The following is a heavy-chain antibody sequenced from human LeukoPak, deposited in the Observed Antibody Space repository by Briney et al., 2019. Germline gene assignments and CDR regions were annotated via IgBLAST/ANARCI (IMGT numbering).Heavy chain of an antibody. V-gene: IGHV3-23*01. J-gene: IGHJ3*02. D-gene: IGHD1-1*01. CDR2: ISGSGGST. Sequence: GGSLRLSCAASGFTFSSYAMSWVRQAPGKGLEWVSAISGSGGSTYYADSVKGRFTISRDNSKNTLYLQMNSLRAEDTAVYYCAKDLHPQTGTRRVGAFDIWGQGTMVTVPS. CDR3: AKDLHPQTGTRRVGAFDI. CDR1: GFTFSSYA.